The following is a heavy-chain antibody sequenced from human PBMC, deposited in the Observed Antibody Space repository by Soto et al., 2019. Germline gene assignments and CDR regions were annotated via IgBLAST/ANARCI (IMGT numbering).Heavy chain of an antibody. CDR2: ISAYNGNT. V-gene: IGHV1-18*01. CDR3: ARSYCGGGSGYWDWFDP. CDR1: GYTFTNFG. Sequence: ASVKVSCKASGYTFTNFGISWVRQAPGQGLEWMGWISAYNGNTDYARKLQGRVTMTTDTSTSTAYMELRSLRSDDTAVYYCARSYCGGGSGYWDWFDPGGKGTLVPVP. D-gene: IGHD2-15*01. J-gene: IGHJ5*02.